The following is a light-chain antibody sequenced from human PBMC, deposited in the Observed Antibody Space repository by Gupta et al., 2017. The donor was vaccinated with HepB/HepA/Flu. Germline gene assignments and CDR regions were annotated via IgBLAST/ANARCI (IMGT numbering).Light chain of an antibody. CDR1: ISDVGVYNY. CDR3: CSYTSSNSLV. J-gene: IGLJ3*02. V-gene: IGLV2-14*03. CDR2: DVN. Sequence: QSALTQPASVSGSPGQSITISCTGTISDVGVYNYVSWYQQHPGKAPKLMIYDVNNRPSGVSHRFSGSKSGNTASLTISGLQPEDEGDYYCCSYTSSNSLVFGGGTKLTVL.